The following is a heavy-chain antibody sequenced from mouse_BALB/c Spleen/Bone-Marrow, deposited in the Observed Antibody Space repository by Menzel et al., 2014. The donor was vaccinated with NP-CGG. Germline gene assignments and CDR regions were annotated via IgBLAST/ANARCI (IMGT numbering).Heavy chain of an antibody. D-gene: IGHD2-3*01. CDR3: ARLGYYGGFAY. V-gene: IGHV4-1*02. Sequence: EVKLEESGGGLVQPGGSLKLSCAASGFDFSGFWMGRVRQAPGKGLEWIGEINPDSSTINYTPSLKDRFIISRDNAKNTLYLQMSKVRSEDTALYYCARLGYYGGFAYWGQGTLVTVSA. CDR1: GFDFSGFW. J-gene: IGHJ3*01. CDR2: INPDSSTI.